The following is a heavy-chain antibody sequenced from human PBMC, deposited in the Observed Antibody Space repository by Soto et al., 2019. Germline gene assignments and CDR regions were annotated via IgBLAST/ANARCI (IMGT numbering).Heavy chain of an antibody. J-gene: IGHJ4*02. Sequence: PSETLSLTCIVSGGSISRYYWSWIRQPPGKGLEWIGYIYYSGSTNYNPSLKSRVTMSVDTSKNQFSLKLTSVTAADTAVYYCARVADIVSRSGAFEYWGQGTLVTVSS. CDR1: GGSISRYY. V-gene: IGHV4-59*08. CDR2: IYYSGST. CDR3: ARVADIVSRSGAFEY. D-gene: IGHD5-12*01.